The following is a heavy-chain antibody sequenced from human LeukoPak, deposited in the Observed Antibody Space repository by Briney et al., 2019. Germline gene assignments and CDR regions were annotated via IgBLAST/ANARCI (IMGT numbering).Heavy chain of an antibody. CDR2: IKNKANNYAT. CDR1: GFIFSGSP. V-gene: IGHV3-73*01. J-gene: IGHJ4*02. Sequence: GGSLRLSCVASGFIFSGSPIHWVRQASGKGLEWVGRIKNKANNYATAYAASVKGRFTVSRDDSKNTAYLQMNSLKTEDTAVYYCVRELYSSGLAVYFDYWGQGTLVTVSS. D-gene: IGHD6-19*01. CDR3: VRELYSSGLAVYFDY.